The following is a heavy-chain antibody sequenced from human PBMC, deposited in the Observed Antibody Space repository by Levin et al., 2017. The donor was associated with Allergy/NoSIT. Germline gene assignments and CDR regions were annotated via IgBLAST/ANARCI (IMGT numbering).Heavy chain of an antibody. D-gene: IGHD2-15*01. Sequence: SETLSLTCTVSGASISSYYWSWIRQPPGKGLEWIGYIYNSGSTKYNPSLKSRVTISVDTSKNQFSLKLNSVTAADTAVYYCARRFCSGDIWYSGSHGMDVWGQGTTVTVSS. CDR3: ARRFCSGDIWYSGSHGMDV. CDR1: GASISSYY. J-gene: IGHJ6*02. V-gene: IGHV4-59*08. CDR2: IYNSGST.